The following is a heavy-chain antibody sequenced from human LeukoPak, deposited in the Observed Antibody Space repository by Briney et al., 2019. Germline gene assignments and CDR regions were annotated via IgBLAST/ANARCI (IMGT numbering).Heavy chain of an antibody. CDR1: GFAFSSYA. Sequence: GGSLRLSCAASGFAFSSYAMHWVRQAPGKGLEWVAVISYDGSNKYYADSVKGRFTISRDNSKNTLYLQMNSLRAEDTAVYYCARGADYGDSEVDYWGQGTLVTVSS. J-gene: IGHJ4*02. CDR3: ARGADYGDSEVDY. CDR2: ISYDGSNK. D-gene: IGHD4-17*01. V-gene: IGHV3-30-3*01.